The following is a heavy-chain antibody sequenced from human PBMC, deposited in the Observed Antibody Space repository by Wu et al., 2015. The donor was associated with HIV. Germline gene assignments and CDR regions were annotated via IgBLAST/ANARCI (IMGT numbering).Heavy chain of an antibody. V-gene: IGHV1-18*01. CDR3: ARDSDTYYYDSSGYYQHYYYYGMDV. D-gene: IGHD3-22*01. CDR1: GYTFTSYG. J-gene: IGHJ6*02. CDR2: ISAYNGNT. Sequence: QVQLVQSGAEVKKPGASVKVSCKASGYTFTSYGISWVRQAPGQGLEWMGWISAYNGNTNYAQKLQGRVTMTTDTSTSTAYMELRSLRSDDTAVYYCARDSDTYYYDSSGYYQHYYYYGMDVWGQGDHGHRLL.